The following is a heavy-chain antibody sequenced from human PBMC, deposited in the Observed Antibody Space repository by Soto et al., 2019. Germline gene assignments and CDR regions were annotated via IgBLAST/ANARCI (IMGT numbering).Heavy chain of an antibody. V-gene: IGHV1-2*04. Sequence: ASVKVSCKASGYTFTGYYMHWVRQAPGQGLEWMGWINPNSGGTNYAQKFQGWVTMTRDTSISTAYMELSRLRSDDTAVYYCARDDCSGGSCYPDYWGQGSLVTVAP. CDR3: ARDDCSGGSCYPDY. D-gene: IGHD2-15*01. CDR2: INPNSGGT. CDR1: GYTFTGYY. J-gene: IGHJ4*02.